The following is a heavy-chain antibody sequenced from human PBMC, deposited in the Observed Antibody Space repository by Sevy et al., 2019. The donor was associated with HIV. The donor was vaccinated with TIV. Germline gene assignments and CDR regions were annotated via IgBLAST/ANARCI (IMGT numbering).Heavy chain of an antibody. CDR1: GYTLTKLS. V-gene: IGHV1-24*01. CDR3: ATTKDYYDSSGYPFDD. Sequence: ASVKVSCTVSGYTLTKLSMHWVRQGPGKGPEWLGTFDPEDGDPEDGETVYAQKFQDRVIMTVDISTDTAYMELSSLTSEDTAVYYCATTKDYYDSSGYPFDDWGQGTLVTVSS. D-gene: IGHD3-22*01. CDR2: FDPEDGDPEDGET. J-gene: IGHJ4*02.